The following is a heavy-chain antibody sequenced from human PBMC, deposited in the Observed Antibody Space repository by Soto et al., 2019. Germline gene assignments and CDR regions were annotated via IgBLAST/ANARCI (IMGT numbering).Heavy chain of an antibody. CDR1: GLTISGKKY. V-gene: IGHV3-53*01. J-gene: IGHJ3*01. CDR2: LYDVDGS. Sequence: DVQLVESGGGLIQPGESLRLSCAAFGLTISGKKYVAWVRQAPGKGLEWVSGLYDVDGSFYADSVRGRFTTSSDSSKTILYLQMNALTPDDTAVYYWATWHKRKHAYDVWGQGTTVTVSS. CDR3: ATWHKRKHAYDV.